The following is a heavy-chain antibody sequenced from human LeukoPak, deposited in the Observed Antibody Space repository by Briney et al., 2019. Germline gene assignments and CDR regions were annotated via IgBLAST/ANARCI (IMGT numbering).Heavy chain of an antibody. V-gene: IGHV3-21*01. Sequence: GGSLRLSCAASGFTFSSYSMNWVRQAPGKGLEWVSSISSSSSYIYYADSVKGRFTISRDNAKNSLYLQMNSLRAEDTAVYYCARDLTGGYFDYWGQGTLVTVSS. CDR3: ARDLTGGYFDY. D-gene: IGHD2-8*02. J-gene: IGHJ4*02. CDR2: ISSSSSYI. CDR1: GFTFSSYS.